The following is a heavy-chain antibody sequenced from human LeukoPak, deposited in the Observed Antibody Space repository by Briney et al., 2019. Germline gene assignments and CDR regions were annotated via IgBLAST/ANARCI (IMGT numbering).Heavy chain of an antibody. CDR1: GFIFSSYA. D-gene: IGHD3-10*01. Sequence: GGSLRLSCAASGFIFSSYAMSWVRQAPGKGLEWVSAISGSGGSTYYADSVKGRFTISRDNSKNTLYLQMNSPRAEDTAVYYCAFSYGSGSYCRFWGQGTLVTVSS. CDR2: ISGSGGST. CDR3: AFSYGSGSYCRF. J-gene: IGHJ4*02. V-gene: IGHV3-23*01.